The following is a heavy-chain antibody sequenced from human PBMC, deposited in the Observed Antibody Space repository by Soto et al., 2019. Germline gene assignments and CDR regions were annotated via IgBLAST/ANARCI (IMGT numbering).Heavy chain of an antibody. J-gene: IGHJ4*02. CDR2: ISAHNGNT. CDR1: GYAFTTYG. CDR3: ARGRYGDY. Sequence: QVHLVQSGAEVKKPGASVKVSCQGSGYAFTTYGITWVRQAPGQGLEWMGWISAHNGNTNYAQKFHGRVTVTRDTSTSTAYMELRSLRYDVTAVYYCARGRYGDYWGQGALVTVSS. D-gene: IGHD1-1*01. V-gene: IGHV1-18*01.